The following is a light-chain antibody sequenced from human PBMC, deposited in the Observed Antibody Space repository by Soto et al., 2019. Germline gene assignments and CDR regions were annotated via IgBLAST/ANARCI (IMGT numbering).Light chain of an antibody. CDR1: QSITTY. CDR2: AAS. V-gene: IGKV1-39*01. Sequence: DIQMTQSPSSLSASVGDRVTISCRASQSITTYLNWYQQKPGEAPQLLLFAASSLQTGVPSRFSGSGSGTDFTLTISALQPEDFATYYCQQSSNTPFTFGHGTKVDIK. CDR3: QQSSNTPFT. J-gene: IGKJ3*01.